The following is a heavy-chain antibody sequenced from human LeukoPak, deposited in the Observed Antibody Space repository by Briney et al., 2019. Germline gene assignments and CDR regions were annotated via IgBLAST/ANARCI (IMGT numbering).Heavy chain of an antibody. J-gene: IGHJ6*04. CDR2: TTGSAADT. V-gene: IGHV3-23*01. D-gene: IGHD3-10*01. CDR1: GFTFSNHA. Sequence: GSLRLSRAASGFTFSNHAMSWVRQAPGKRLEGVSATTGSAADTYSADSVKGRFTISRDNSRNTLYLQMNSLRAEDTAVYYCAKPTVGSGSHYGLDVWGKGTTVTVSS. CDR3: AKPTVGSGSHYGLDV.